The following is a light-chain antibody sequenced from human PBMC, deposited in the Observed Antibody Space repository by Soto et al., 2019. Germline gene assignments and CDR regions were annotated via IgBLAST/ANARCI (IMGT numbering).Light chain of an antibody. CDR3: TSYAGSNIPVL. CDR2: DVT. V-gene: IGLV2-8*01. CDR1: SSDVGGYNF. J-gene: IGLJ2*01. Sequence: QSVLTQPPSASGSPGQSVTISCTGTSSDVGGYNFVSWYQQHPGKAPKLMIYDVTERPSGVPDRFSCSKSGNTASLTVSGLQCEDEADYYCTSYAGSNIPVLFGGGTKVTVL.